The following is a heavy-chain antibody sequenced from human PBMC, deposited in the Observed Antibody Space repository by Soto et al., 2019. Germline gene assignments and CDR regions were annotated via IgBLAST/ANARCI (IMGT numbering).Heavy chain of an antibody. CDR2: INAGNGNT. V-gene: IGHV1-3*01. CDR1: GYTFTSYA. Sequence: ETSVKVSCKASGYTFTSYAIHWVRQAPGQRLEWMGWINAGNGNTKYAQKLQGRVTMTTDTSTSTAYMELRSLRSDDTAVYYCARDAPPADYWGQGTLVTVSS. J-gene: IGHJ4*02. CDR3: ARDAPPADY.